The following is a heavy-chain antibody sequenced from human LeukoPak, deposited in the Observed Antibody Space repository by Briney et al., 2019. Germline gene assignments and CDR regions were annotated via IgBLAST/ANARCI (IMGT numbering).Heavy chain of an antibody. Sequence: GGSLRLSCAASGFTFTSYSLNWVRQAPGKGLEWVSSISSSSNYIYYADSVKGRFTISRDNAKNSLYLQMNSLRAEDTAVYYCARVIRVAVDAFDIWGQGTMVTVSS. V-gene: IGHV3-21*01. CDR1: GFTFTSYS. CDR2: ISSSSNYI. CDR3: ARVIRVAVDAFDI. D-gene: IGHD2-15*01. J-gene: IGHJ3*02.